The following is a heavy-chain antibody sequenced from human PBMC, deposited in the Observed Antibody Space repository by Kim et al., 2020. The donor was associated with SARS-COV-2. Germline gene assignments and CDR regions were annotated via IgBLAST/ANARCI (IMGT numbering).Heavy chain of an antibody. Sequence: ASVKVSCKASGYTFTSYGISWVRQAPGQGLEWMGWISAYNGNTNYAQKLQGRVTMTTDTSTSTAYMELRSLRSDDTAVYYCARAGDRGYYDSSGYSDWGQGTMVTVSS. V-gene: IGHV1-18*01. CDR1: GYTFTSYG. D-gene: IGHD3-22*01. CDR3: ARAGDRGYYDSSGYSD. J-gene: IGHJ3*01. CDR2: ISAYNGNT.